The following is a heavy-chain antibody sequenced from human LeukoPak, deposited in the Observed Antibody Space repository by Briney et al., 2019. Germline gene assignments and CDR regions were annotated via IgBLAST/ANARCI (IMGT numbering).Heavy chain of an antibody. V-gene: IGHV1-2*02. J-gene: IGHJ6*02. CDR1: GYTFTGNY. D-gene: IGHD3-22*01. Sequence: AASVTVSCKASGYTFTGNYMHWVRPAPGQGLEWMGWVNPTSGGTKYEQDFQGRVTMTRDTSISTAYMELSRLRSDDTAVYYCVRAYYYHMDVWGQGTTVTVSS. CDR3: VRAYYYHMDV. CDR2: VNPTSGGT.